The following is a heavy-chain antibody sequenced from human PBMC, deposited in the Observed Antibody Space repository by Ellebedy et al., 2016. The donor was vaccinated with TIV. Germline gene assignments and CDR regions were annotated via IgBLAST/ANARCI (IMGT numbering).Heavy chain of an antibody. V-gene: IGHV5-51*01. J-gene: IGHJ3*02. CDR3: ARRGNSEGDAFDI. CDR2: IYPGDSDT. Sequence: GESLKISXKGSGYSFTSYWIGWVRQMPGKGLEWMGIIYPGDSDTRYSPSFQGQVTISADKSISTAYLQWSSLKASDTAMYYCARRGNSEGDAFDIWGQGTMVTVSS. CDR1: GYSFTSYW. D-gene: IGHD4-23*01.